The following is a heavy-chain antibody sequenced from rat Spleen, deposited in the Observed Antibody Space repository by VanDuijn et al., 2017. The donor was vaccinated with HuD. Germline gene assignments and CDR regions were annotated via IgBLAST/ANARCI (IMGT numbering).Heavy chain of an antibody. CDR3: ARHDYSGDVDFDY. J-gene: IGHJ2*01. V-gene: IGHV2-1*01. CDR1: GFSLTSNS. CDR2: IWGDGST. D-gene: IGHD1-1*01. Sequence: QVQLKESGPGLVQPSQTLSLTCTVSGFSLTSNSVTWVRQPPGKGLEWMRGIWGDGSTNYNSALKSRLSISRDTSKSQVFLKMNSLQPEDTGTYYCARHDYSGDVDFDYWGQGVMVTVSS.